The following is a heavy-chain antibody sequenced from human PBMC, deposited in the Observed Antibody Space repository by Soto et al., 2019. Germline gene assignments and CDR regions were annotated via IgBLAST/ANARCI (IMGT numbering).Heavy chain of an antibody. CDR3: ARDRFYYGSSGYYYFDY. D-gene: IGHD3-22*01. CDR2: ISSNSGTM. V-gene: IGHV3-48*01. Sequence: GGSLRLSCAASGFTFSSYNMNWVRQAPGKGLEWVSYISSNSGTMYYADSVKGRFTISRDNAKNSLYLQMNSLRAEDTAVYYCARDRFYYGSSGYYYFDYWGQGTLVTVSS. J-gene: IGHJ4*02. CDR1: GFTFSSYN.